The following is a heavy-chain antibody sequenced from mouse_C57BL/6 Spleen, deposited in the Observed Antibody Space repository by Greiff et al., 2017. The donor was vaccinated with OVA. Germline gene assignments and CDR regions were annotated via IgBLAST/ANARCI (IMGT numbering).Heavy chain of an antibody. CDR2: IDPETGGT. Sequence: QVQLKQSGAELVRPGASVTLSCKASGYTFTDYEMHWVKQTPVHGLEWIGAIDPETGGTAYNQKVKGKAILTADKSSSTAYMELRSLTSEDSAVYYCTNSNYFFDYWGQGTTLTVSS. CDR1: GYTFTDYE. D-gene: IGHD2-5*01. V-gene: IGHV1-15*01. J-gene: IGHJ2*01. CDR3: TNSNYFFDY.